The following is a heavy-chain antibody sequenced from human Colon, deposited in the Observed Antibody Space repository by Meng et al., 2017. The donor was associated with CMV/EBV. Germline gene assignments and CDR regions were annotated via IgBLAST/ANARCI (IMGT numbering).Heavy chain of an antibody. D-gene: IGHD2-21*01. Sequence: GESLKISCAASGFDFSSYAMTWVRQAPGKGLEWVSRITGSGGGPHYADSVKGRFTISRDNSKNTLYPQMSSLRAEDSAVYYCAKSRVGDYSYFDYWGHGTLVTVSS. CDR3: AKSRVGDYSYFDY. CDR2: ITGSGGGP. CDR1: GFDFSSYA. V-gene: IGHV3-23*01. J-gene: IGHJ4*01.